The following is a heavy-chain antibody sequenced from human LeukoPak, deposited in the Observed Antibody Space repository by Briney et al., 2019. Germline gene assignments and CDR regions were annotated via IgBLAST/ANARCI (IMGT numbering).Heavy chain of an antibody. CDR3: ARLPSAGHGYFED. J-gene: IGHJ4*02. V-gene: IGHV4-59*01. CDR1: GDSLRSFF. CDR2: FYYAGST. D-gene: IGHD4-17*01. Sequence: PSETLSLTCTVSGDSLRSFFWSWIRQSPGKGLEWIGFFYYAGSTNYNPSLKSRVAISVDTSKNQLSLNLSSVTAADTALYYCARLPSAGHGYFEDWGQGALVTVSS.